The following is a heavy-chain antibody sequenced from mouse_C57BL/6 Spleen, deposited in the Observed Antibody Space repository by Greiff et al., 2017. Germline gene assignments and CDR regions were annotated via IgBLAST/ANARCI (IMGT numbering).Heavy chain of an antibody. CDR1: GFNIKDDY. CDR3: TTDGTRPPPFAY. CDR2: IDPENGDT. Sequence: DVQLQESGAELVRPGASVKLSCTASGFNIKDDYMHWVKQRPEQGLEWIGWIDPENGDTEYASKFQGKATITADTSSNTAYLQLSSLTSEDTAVYYCTTDGTRPPPFAYWGQGTLATVSA. V-gene: IGHV14-4*01. D-gene: IGHD4-1*01. J-gene: IGHJ3*01.